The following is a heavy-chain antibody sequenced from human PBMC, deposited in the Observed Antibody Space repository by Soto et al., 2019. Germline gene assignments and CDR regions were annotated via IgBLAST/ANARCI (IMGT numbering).Heavy chain of an antibody. D-gene: IGHD3-10*01. Sequence: GGSLRLSCAASGFTFSSYWMSWVRQAPGKGLEWVANIKQDGSEKYYVDSVKGRFTISRDNAKNSLYLQMNSLRAEDTAVYYCARDGVLLWLPYAFDIWGQGTMVTVSS. CDR2: IKQDGSEK. V-gene: IGHV3-7*01. J-gene: IGHJ3*02. CDR3: ARDGVLLWLPYAFDI. CDR1: GFTFSSYW.